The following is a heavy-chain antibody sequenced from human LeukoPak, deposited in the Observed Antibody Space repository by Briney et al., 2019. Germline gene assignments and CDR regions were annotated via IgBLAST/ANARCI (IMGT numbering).Heavy chain of an antibody. D-gene: IGHD5-12*01. CDR1: GGSISNYY. CDR3: ARANIAEAFDI. J-gene: IGHJ3*02. CDR2: ISYSGST. V-gene: IGHV4-59*01. Sequence: SETLSLTCTVSGGSISNYYCGWIRQPPGKGLEWIGYISYSGSTNYNPSLKSRVTISADTSKNQFSLKLSSVTAADTAVYYCARANIAEAFDIWGQGTMVTVSS.